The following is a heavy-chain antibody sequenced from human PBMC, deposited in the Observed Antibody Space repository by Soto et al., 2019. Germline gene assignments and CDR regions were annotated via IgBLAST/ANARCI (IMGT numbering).Heavy chain of an antibody. CDR2: IISIFGTT. CDR3: ATSGECGGDCSVYGMAV. J-gene: IGHJ6*02. V-gene: IGHV1-69*01. Sequence: QVPLVQSGAEVKKPGSSVQVSCKASGGTFSTFAIIWVRQAPGQGLEWLGGIISIFGTTEYAQKFQGRVTIYADESTRTAYMELSSLRSDDTSVYFCATSGECGGDCSVYGMAVWGQGTTVTVSS. D-gene: IGHD2-21*02. CDR1: GGTFSTFA.